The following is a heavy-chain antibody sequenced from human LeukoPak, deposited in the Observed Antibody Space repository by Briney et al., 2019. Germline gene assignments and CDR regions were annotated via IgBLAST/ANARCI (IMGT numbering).Heavy chain of an antibody. CDR2: ISWNSGSI. CDR1: GFTFDDYA. V-gene: IGHV3-9*01. D-gene: IGHD3-22*01. J-gene: IGHJ4*02. CDR3: AKATYYYDSSNLFDY. Sequence: GRSLRLSCAASGFTFDDYAMHWVRQAPGKGLEGVSGISWNSGSIGYADSLKGRFTISRDNAKNSLYLQVNSLRAEDTALYYCAKATYYYDSSNLFDYWGQGTLVTVSS.